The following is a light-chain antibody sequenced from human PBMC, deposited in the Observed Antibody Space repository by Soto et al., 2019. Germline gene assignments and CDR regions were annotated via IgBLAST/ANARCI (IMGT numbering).Light chain of an antibody. V-gene: IGLV2-14*01. Sequence: QSVLTQPASVSGSPGQSSTISCTGTSSDVDNYKYVSWYQQHPGKAPKLLIYEVSNRPSGVSNRFSGSKSANTASLTISGLQAEDEADYYCSSYTRSTTRVFGGGTKLTVL. J-gene: IGLJ2*01. CDR3: SSYTRSTTRV. CDR1: SSDVDNYKY. CDR2: EVS.